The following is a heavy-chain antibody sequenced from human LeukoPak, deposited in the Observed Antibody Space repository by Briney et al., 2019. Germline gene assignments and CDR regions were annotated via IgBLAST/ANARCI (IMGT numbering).Heavy chain of an antibody. V-gene: IGHV4-38-2*02. Sequence: PSGTLSLTCTVSGYSISSGYYWGWIRPPPGKGLEWIGEVNEVGGTNISPSLRNRVILSVDTSKNQFFLKLISVTVADTAVYYCARGQGATVPQVGKNWFDPWGQGTRVTVSS. CDR3: ARGQGATVPQVGKNWFDP. D-gene: IGHD1-26*01. CDR1: GYSISSGYY. J-gene: IGHJ5*02. CDR2: VNEVGGT.